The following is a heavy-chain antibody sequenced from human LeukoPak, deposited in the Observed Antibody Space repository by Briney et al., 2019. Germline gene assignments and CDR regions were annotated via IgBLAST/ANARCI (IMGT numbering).Heavy chain of an antibody. Sequence: ASVKVSCKASGYTFTSYDINWVRQATGQGLECMGWMNPNSGNTGYAQKFQGRVTITRNTSISTAYMELSSLRSEDTAVYYCARGSNDFWSGYLLHYYYYYMDVWGKGTTVTVSS. D-gene: IGHD3-3*01. CDR3: ARGSNDFWSGYLLHYYYYYMDV. CDR1: GYTFTSYD. V-gene: IGHV1-8*03. J-gene: IGHJ6*03. CDR2: MNPNSGNT.